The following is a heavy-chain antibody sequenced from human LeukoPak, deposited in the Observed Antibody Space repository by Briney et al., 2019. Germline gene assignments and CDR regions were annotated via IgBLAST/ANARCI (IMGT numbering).Heavy chain of an antibody. J-gene: IGHJ5*02. V-gene: IGHV3-30*18. Sequence: GGSLRLSCAASGFTFSSYGMHWVRQAPGKGLEWVAVISYDGSNKYYADSVKGRFTISRDNSKNTLYLQMNSLRAADTAVYYCAKDSGPVWFGESPTWFDPWGQGTLVTVSS. CDR3: AKDSGPVWFGESPTWFDP. CDR1: GFTFSSYG. D-gene: IGHD3-10*01. CDR2: ISYDGSNK.